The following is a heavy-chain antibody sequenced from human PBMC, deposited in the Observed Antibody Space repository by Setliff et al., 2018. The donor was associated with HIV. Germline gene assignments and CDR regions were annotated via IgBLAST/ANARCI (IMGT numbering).Heavy chain of an antibody. D-gene: IGHD2-21*02. CDR3: ARGGAFCGRDSCYYLDY. CDR1: GASIGRRSDC. V-gene: IGHV4-31*01. Sequence: PSETLSLTCTVSGASIGRRSDCWGWIRQHPGKGLEWIGYIYYSGSATYNPSLKSQASISVDTSRNEFSLKLSSVTAADTAVYLCARGGAFCGRDSCYYLDYWGQGNPVTSPQ. J-gene: IGHJ4*02. CDR2: IYYSGSA.